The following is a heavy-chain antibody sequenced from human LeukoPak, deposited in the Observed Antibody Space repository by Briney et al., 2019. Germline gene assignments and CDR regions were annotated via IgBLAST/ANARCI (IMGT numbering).Heavy chain of an antibody. CDR2: VNPDSGDT. V-gene: IGHV1-2*02. CDR1: GSKFTAYN. D-gene: IGHD6-19*01. J-gene: IGHJ5*02. Sequence: ASVTVSCKSSGSKFTAYNIHWIRQGPGQGPEWMGWVNPDSGDTNCNQDYEGRLTLTRDTSVSTVYMELSSLTSGDTAVYYCARVWDASGWSNWFDPWGQGTLVTVS. CDR3: ARVWDASGWSNWFDP.